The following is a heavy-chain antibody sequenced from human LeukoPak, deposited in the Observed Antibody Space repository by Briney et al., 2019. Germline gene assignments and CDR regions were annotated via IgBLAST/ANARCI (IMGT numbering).Heavy chain of an antibody. CDR1: GFTFSNYW. D-gene: IGHD6-6*01. J-gene: IGHJ3*02. V-gene: IGHV3-7*01. CDR3: ARASLSSWLTGRDAFDI. CDR2: IKQDGSEK. Sequence: QPGGSLRLSCVTSGFTFSNYWMSWVRQAPGKGLEWVANIKQDGSEKYYVDSVKGRFTISRDNAKNSLYLQMNSLRAEDTAVYYCARASLSSWLTGRDAFDIWGQGTMVTVSS.